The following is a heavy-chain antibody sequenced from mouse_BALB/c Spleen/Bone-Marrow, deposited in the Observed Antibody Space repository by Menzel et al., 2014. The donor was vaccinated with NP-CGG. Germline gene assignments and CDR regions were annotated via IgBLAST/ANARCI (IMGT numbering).Heavy chain of an antibody. J-gene: IGHJ1*01. CDR3: TRSNYGYWYFDV. CDR1: GYSFTNYY. CDR2: INPSNGGT. D-gene: IGHD1-1*01. Sequence: VQLQQSGAELVKPGASVKLSCKATGYSFTNYYMYWVKRRPGQGLEWIGEINPSNGGTNFNEKVKNKATLTVDKSSSTAYMQLSSLTSEDSAVYYCTRSNYGYWYFDVWGAGTTVTVSS. V-gene: IGHV1S81*02.